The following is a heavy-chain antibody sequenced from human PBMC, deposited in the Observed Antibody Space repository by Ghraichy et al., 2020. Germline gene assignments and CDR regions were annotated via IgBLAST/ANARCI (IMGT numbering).Heavy chain of an antibody. J-gene: IGHJ4*02. CDR1: GFTFDDYT. D-gene: IGHD2-15*01. Sequence: GGSLRLSCAASGFTFDDYTMHWVRQAPGKGLEWVSLISWDGGSTYYADSVKGRFTISRDNSKNSLYLQMNSLRTEDTALYYCAKPSAESGGGSGYYFDYWGQGTLVTVSS. CDR2: ISWDGGST. CDR3: AKPSAESGGGSGYYFDY. V-gene: IGHV3-43*01.